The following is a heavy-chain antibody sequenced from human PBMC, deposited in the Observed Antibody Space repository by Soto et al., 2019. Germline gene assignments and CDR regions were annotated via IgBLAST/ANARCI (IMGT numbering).Heavy chain of an antibody. J-gene: IGHJ4*02. D-gene: IGHD3-22*01. Sequence: SVRVSCEASGVTFSSYAISWVRQAPGKGLEWMGGIIPTFGRANYAQKFQGRVTIAADESTSTAYMELSSLSSEDTAVYYCALYYYDSSGYRFYFDYWGQGTLVTVSS. CDR1: GVTFSSYA. CDR2: IIPTFGRA. CDR3: ALYYYDSSGYRFYFDY. V-gene: IGHV1-69*13.